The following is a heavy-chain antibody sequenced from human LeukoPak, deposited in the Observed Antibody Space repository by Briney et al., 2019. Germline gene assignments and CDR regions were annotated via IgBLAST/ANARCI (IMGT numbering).Heavy chain of an antibody. CDR1: GGSISSSSYY. D-gene: IGHD3-16*01. J-gene: IGHJ4*02. CDR2: IYYSGSI. V-gene: IGHV4-39*07. Sequence: SETLSLTCTLSGGSISSSSYYWGWIRQPPGKGLEWIGSIYYSGSIYYNPSLKSRVTISVDTSKNQFSLKLSSVTAADTAVYYCARGRGGGNWGQGTLVTVSS. CDR3: ARGRGGGN.